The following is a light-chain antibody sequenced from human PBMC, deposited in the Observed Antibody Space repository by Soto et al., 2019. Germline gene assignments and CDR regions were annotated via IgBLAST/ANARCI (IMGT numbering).Light chain of an antibody. V-gene: IGKV3D-15*01. Sequence: EIVMTQSPATLSVSPGERATLSCRASQTVNSNLAWYQKQPRQAPRLLIYGASTRAPGIPARFSGSGSGTEFTLTISSLQSEDFAVYYCQQYNNWPPLTFGGGTKVEIK. J-gene: IGKJ4*01. CDR3: QQYNNWPPLT. CDR2: GAS. CDR1: QTVNSN.